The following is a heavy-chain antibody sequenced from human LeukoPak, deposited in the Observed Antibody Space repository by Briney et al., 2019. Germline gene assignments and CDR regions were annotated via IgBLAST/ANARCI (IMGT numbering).Heavy chain of an antibody. D-gene: IGHD4-11*01. Sequence: PGGSLRLSCAASGFTFSSYAMSWVRQAPGKGLEWVSAISGSGGSTYYADSVKGRFTISRDNSKNTLYLQMNSLRAEDTAVYYCARARGLHSGPYFDYWGQGTLVTVSS. CDR3: ARARGLHSGPYFDY. J-gene: IGHJ4*02. CDR1: GFTFSSYA. V-gene: IGHV3-23*01. CDR2: ISGSGGST.